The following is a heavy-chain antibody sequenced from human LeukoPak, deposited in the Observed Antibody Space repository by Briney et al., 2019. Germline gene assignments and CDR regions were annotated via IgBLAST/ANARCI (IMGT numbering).Heavy chain of an antibody. CDR1: GFTFSSYA. CDR3: AKTARRSRYYFDC. Sequence: TGGSLRLSCAASGFTFSSYAVSWVRQAPGKGLEWVSAISGSGGSTDYADSVKGRFTISRDNSKNTLYLQMNSLRAEDTAVYYCAKTARRSRYYFDCWGQGTLVTVSS. V-gene: IGHV3-23*01. CDR2: ISGSGGST. D-gene: IGHD3-16*02. J-gene: IGHJ4*02.